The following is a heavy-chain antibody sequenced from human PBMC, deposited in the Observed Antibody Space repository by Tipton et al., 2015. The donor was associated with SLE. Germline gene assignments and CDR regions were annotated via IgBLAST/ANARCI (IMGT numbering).Heavy chain of an antibody. CDR3: ARGTRETRADL. Sequence: ILSLTCTVSNGSISSGSYYWSWIRQPAGKGLEWIGHVYPGGTSDYNASLKSRVDISIDTSKNQLSLKLTSVTAADTAMYYCARGTRETRADLWGQGTLVKVSS. D-gene: IGHD1-14*01. J-gene: IGHJ5*02. CDR1: NGSISSGSYY. V-gene: IGHV4-61*09. CDR2: VYPGGTS.